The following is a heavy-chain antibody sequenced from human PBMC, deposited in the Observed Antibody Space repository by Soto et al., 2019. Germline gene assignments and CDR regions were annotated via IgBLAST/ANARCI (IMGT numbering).Heavy chain of an antibody. Sequence: SETLSLTCSVSGGSISRYYWSWIRQSPGKGLEWIGYIQYSGGTNYNPSLKSRVTISVDTSKNQFFLRLNSVTAADTAVYYCARVFEGSAYDSQFEYWGQGTLVTVSS. D-gene: IGHD5-12*01. CDR1: GGSISRYY. CDR3: ARVFEGSAYDSQFEY. J-gene: IGHJ4*02. CDR2: IQYSGGT. V-gene: IGHV4-59*01.